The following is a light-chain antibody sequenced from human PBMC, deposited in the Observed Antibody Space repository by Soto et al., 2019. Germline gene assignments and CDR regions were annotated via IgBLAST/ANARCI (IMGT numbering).Light chain of an antibody. CDR3: SSYTSSSSYV. J-gene: IGLJ1*01. V-gene: IGLV2-14*01. CDR2: DVS. CDR1: SSDVGTYNS. Sequence: QSVLTQPAAVSGSPGQSIAISCTGTSSDVGTYNSVSWYQQYPGKAPKLMIHDVSNRPSVVSDRFSGSKSGNTASLTISGLQSEDEADYYCSSYTSSSSYVFGSGTRSPS.